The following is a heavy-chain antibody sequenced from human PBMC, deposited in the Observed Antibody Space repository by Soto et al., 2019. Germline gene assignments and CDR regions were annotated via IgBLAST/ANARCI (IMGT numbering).Heavy chain of an antibody. CDR3: ARELFGRSVWFDP. CDR1: GGSITGGSISSSTYY. CDR2: IYYSGST. J-gene: IGHJ5*02. D-gene: IGHD3-10*01. Sequence: PSETLSLTCTVSGGSITGGSISSSTYYWSWIRQPPGKGLEWIGYIYYSGSTNYNPSLKSRVTISVDTSKNQFSLKLSSVTAADTAVYYCARELFGRSVWFDPWGQGTLVTVSS. V-gene: IGHV4-61*01.